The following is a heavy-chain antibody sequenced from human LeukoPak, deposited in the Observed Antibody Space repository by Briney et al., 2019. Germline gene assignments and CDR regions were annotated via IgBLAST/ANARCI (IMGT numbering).Heavy chain of an antibody. CDR1: GFTFSDAW. V-gene: IGHV3-21*01. J-gene: IGHJ6*03. CDR2: ISSSSSYI. CDR3: ARGSPTTYYMDV. Sequence: PGGSLRLSCAASGFTFSDAWMSWVRQAPGKGLEWVSSISSSSSYIYYADSVKGRFTISRDNTKNSLYLQMNSLRAEDTAVYYCARGSPTTYYMDVWGKGTTVTVSS. D-gene: IGHD4-11*01.